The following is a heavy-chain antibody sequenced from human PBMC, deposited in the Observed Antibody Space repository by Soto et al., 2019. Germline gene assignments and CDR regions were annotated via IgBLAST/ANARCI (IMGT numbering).Heavy chain of an antibody. CDR2: IYHSGST. D-gene: IGHD3-22*01. CDR3: ASVGSDYDNSGYYLP. J-gene: IGHJ5*02. Sequence: SETLSLPCIVSGGSDSSSNWWSWVRQPPGKGPEWIGEIYHSGSTTYNPSLKSRATISVDKSENQFSLRLKSVTAADTAVYYCASVGSDYDNSGYYLPWGPGTLVTVHS. V-gene: IGHV4-4*02. CDR1: GGSDSSSNW.